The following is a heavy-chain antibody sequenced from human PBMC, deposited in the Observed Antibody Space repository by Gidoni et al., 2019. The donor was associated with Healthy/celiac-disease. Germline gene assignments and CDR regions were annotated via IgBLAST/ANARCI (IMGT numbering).Heavy chain of an antibody. CDR2: INSDGSST. CDR3: ARAQTWTTNSRMGAFDI. V-gene: IGHV3-74*01. CDR1: GFTFSSAG. Sequence: EVQLVESGGGLVQPGGSLRLSCAASGFTFSSAGMHWVRQAPGKGLVWVSRINSDGSSTSYADSVKGRFTISRDNAKNTLYLQMNSLRAEDTAVYYCARAQTWTTNSRMGAFDIWGQGTMVTVSS. D-gene: IGHD2-15*01. J-gene: IGHJ3*02.